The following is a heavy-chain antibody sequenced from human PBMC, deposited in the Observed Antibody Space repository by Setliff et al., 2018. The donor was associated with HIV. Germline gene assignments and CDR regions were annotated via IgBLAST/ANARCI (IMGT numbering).Heavy chain of an antibody. J-gene: IGHJ4*02. CDR2: IYHSGST. CDR3: ARSGDYYERSGYYRY. V-gene: IGHV4-31*03. D-gene: IGHD3-22*01. Sequence: SETLSLTCTVSGGSISSGGYYWSWIRQHPGKGLEWIGYIYHSGSTFYNPSLQSRAAISVDGSKYHLSLKLFSVTAADTAVYYCARSGDYYERSGYYRYWGQGALVTVSS. CDR1: GGSISSGGYY.